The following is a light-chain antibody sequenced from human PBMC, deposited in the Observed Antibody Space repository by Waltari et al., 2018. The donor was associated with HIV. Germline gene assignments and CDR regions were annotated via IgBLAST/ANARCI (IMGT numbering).Light chain of an antibody. J-gene: IGLJ2*01. CDR2: RNN. Sequence: QSVLTQPPSASGTPGQSVTIPCSGSSSNIGSTFVYWYQQVPGTAPKLLIYRNNQRPSGVPDRFSGSKSGTSASLAISGLRAEDEADYYCAAWDDSLSGGVFGGGTKLTVL. V-gene: IGLV1-47*01. CDR1: SSNIGSTF. CDR3: AAWDDSLSGGV.